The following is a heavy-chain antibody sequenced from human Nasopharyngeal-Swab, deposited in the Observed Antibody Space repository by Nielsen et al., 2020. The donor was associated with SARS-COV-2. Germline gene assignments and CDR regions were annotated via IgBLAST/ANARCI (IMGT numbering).Heavy chain of an antibody. V-gene: IGHV6-1*01. CDR1: GDSVSSNSAA. D-gene: IGHD6-6*01. CDR2: TYYRSKWYN. J-gene: IGHJ6*02. CDR3: ARGQSGKQLVLYYYYGMDV. Sequence: SQTLSLTCAISGDSVSSNSAAWNWIRQSPSRGLEWLGRTYYRSKWYNDYAVSVKSRITINPDTSKNQFSLQLNSVTPEDTAVYYCARGQSGKQLVLYYYYGMDVWGQGTTVTVSS.